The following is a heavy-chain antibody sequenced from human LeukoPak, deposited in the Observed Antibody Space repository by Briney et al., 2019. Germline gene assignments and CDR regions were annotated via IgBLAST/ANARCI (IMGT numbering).Heavy chain of an antibody. CDR3: ARAGSYCLDY. CDR2: IYHSGST. CDR1: GGSISSGGYY. V-gene: IGHV4-30-2*01. D-gene: IGHD3-10*01. J-gene: IGHJ4*02. Sequence: YPSETLSLTCTVSGGSISSGGYYWSWIRQPPGKGLEWIGYIYHSGSTYYNPSLKSRVAISVDKSKNQFSLTLSSVTAADTAMYYCARAGSYCLDYWGQGILVTGSS.